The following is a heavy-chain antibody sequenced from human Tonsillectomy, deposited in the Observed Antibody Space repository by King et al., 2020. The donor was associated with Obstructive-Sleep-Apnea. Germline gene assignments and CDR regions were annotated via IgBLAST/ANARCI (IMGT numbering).Heavy chain of an antibody. V-gene: IGHV4-39*07. CDR1: GGSISSSSYY. CDR2: IYYSGET. CDR3: ARERAAGANWFDP. D-gene: IGHD6-13*01. Sequence: QMQLQESGPGLVKPSETLSLTCTVSGGSISSSSYYWGWIRQSPGKGLEWIGSIYYSGETYCNPSLKSRVTISIDTSKNQFSLRLTSVTAADTAVYYCARERAAGANWFDPWDQGTLVTVSS. J-gene: IGHJ5*02.